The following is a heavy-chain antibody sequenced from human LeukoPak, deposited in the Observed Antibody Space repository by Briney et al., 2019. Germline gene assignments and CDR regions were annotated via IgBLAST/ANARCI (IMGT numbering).Heavy chain of an antibody. V-gene: IGHV3-74*01. Sequence: PGGSLRLSCAGSGFTFSGYWMHWVRQAPGKGLVWVSRINSDGTITNYADSVKGRFTLSRDNAKNTLYLQMNSLRAEDTGVYYCARGLTPGGGNSAAFWGQGILVTVSS. CDR2: INSDGTIT. CDR1: GFTFSGYW. CDR3: ARGLTPGGGNSAAF. D-gene: IGHD4-23*01. J-gene: IGHJ4*02.